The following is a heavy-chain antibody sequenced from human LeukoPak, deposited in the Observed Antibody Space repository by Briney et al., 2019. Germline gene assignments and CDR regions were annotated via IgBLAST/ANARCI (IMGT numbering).Heavy chain of an antibody. Sequence: PGGPLRLSCSASGFTFSRYGMHWLRQATGKGLEYVSAIVSNRDSTYYADSVKGRFTISRDNAKNTLYLQMSSLRPDDTAVYYCVNPGWYYDSSGYSYYYGMDVWGQGTTVTVSS. CDR3: VNPGWYYDSSGYSYYYGMDV. CDR1: GFTFSRYG. V-gene: IGHV3-64D*09. J-gene: IGHJ6*02. CDR2: IVSNRDST. D-gene: IGHD3-22*01.